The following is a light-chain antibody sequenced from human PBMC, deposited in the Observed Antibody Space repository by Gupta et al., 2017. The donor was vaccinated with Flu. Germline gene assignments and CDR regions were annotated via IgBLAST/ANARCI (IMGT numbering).Light chain of an antibody. CDR1: QSVNSK. J-gene: IGKJ4*01. CDR3: QQYNDGPLS. Sequence: ERATLSCRASQSVNSKFAWYQHKRRQAPILLIYGASTRASGIPGRFSGSWSGTVFTLTISSLRPEDFAVYHCQQYNDGPLSFGGGTKVEIK. CDR2: GAS. V-gene: IGKV3-15*01.